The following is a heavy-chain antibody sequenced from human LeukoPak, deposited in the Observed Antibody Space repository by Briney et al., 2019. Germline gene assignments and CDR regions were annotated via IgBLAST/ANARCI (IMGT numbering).Heavy chain of an antibody. CDR1: GFTFSTYA. Sequence: GGSLRVSCPASGFTFSTYAMSWVRQPSGKGLEWVSLISGDGGRSYYADSVKGRFTISRDNSKNTLYLQMNSLRAEDTAVYYCAKDPSGSYYGNYFVCWGQGALVTVSS. CDR2: ISGDGGRS. J-gene: IGHJ4*02. V-gene: IGHV3-23*01. CDR3: AKDPSGSYYGNYFVC. D-gene: IGHD1-26*01.